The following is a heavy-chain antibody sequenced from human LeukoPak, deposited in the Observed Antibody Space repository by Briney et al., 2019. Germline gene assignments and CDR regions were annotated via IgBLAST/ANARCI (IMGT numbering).Heavy chain of an antibody. J-gene: IGHJ4*02. CDR3: ARDALSGSNYDY. V-gene: IGHV1-69*04. CDR1: GGTFSSYA. CDR2: IIPILGIA. D-gene: IGHD1-26*01. Sequence: ASVKVSCKASGGTFSSYAISWVRQAPGQGLEWMGRIIPILGIANYAQKFQGRVTITADKSTSTAYMELSSLRSEDTAVYYCARDALSGSNYDYWGQGTLVTVSS.